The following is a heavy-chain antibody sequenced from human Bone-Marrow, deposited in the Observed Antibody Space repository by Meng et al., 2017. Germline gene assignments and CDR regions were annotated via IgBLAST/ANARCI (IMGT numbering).Heavy chain of an antibody. Sequence: QVQLVQSGAEVKKPGASVTVSCEASGFTFTNYVIHWVRQAPGQSLEWMGWINAGDGSTIYSEKFWGRVTITTDTDASTAYMELSGLRSDDTAEYFCARETVGGAGRFDYWGRGTLVTVSS. CDR1: GFTFTNYV. V-gene: IGHV1-3*01. J-gene: IGHJ4*02. D-gene: IGHD1-26*01. CDR3: ARETVGGAGRFDY. CDR2: INAGDGST.